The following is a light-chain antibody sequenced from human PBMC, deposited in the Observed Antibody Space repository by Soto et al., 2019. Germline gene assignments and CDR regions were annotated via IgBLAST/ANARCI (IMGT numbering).Light chain of an antibody. V-gene: IGLV8-61*01. CDR3: VLYMGSGIWV. CDR1: AGSVSTSHY. CDR2: STN. J-gene: IGLJ3*02. Sequence: QTVVTQEPSFSVSPGGTVTLTCGLSAGSVSTSHYPTGYQQTPGQAPRTRVYSTNTRSSGVPDRFSGSILGNKAALTITGAQADDESDYYCVLYMGSGIWVFGGGTQLTVL.